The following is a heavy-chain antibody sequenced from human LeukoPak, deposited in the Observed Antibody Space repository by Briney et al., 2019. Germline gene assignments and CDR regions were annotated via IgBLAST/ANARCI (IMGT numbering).Heavy chain of an antibody. CDR3: ARGRYSGIKILLDH. Sequence: SVKVSCKASGGTFSSYAISWVRQAPGQGLEWMGGIIPIFGTANYAQKFQGRVTITADESTSTAYMELSSLRSEDTAVYYCARGRYSGIKILLDHWGQGTLVTVSS. D-gene: IGHD1-26*01. CDR1: GGTFSSYA. CDR2: IIPIFGTA. V-gene: IGHV1-69*13. J-gene: IGHJ4*02.